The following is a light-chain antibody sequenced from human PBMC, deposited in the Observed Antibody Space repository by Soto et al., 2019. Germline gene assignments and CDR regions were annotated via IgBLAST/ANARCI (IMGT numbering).Light chain of an antibody. CDR3: QPYTFWPPLT. Sequence: EIVMTQSPATLSVSPGERATLSCRASQSVNSNLAWYRQKPGQAPRLLISDASTRATGVPARFSGSGSGTEFTLTISSLQSEDSGIYYCQPYTFWPPLTFGGGTKVEIK. CDR1: QSVNSN. V-gene: IGKV3-15*01. CDR2: DAS. J-gene: IGKJ4*01.